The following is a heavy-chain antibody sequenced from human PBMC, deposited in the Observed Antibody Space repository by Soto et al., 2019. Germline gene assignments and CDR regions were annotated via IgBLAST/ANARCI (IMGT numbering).Heavy chain of an antibody. J-gene: IGHJ6*02. D-gene: IGHD3-10*01. CDR3: ARDRPYYYGSGSYYSHYYYYGMDV. CDR2: IIPFFGTT. V-gene: IGHV1-69*13. CDR1: GGTFSSYA. Sequence: ASVKVSCKASGGTFSSYAISWVRQAPAQGLEWMGGIIPFFGTTNHAQKFRGRVSVTADESTNTAYMELSSLTSEDTAVYYCARDRPYYYGSGSYYSHYYYYGMDVWGQGTTVTVSS.